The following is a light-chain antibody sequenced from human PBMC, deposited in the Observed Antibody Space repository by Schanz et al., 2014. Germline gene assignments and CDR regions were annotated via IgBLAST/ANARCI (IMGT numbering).Light chain of an antibody. Sequence: TQSPSSLSASVGDRVTLTCRASQGISSYLAWYQQKPGQAPRLLIYGASTRATGIPARFSGSGSGTDFTLTISSLQSEDFAVYYCHQYGTSWWTFSQGTKVEVK. CDR3: HQYGTSWWT. CDR2: GAS. V-gene: IGKV3-15*01. CDR1: QGISSY. J-gene: IGKJ1*01.